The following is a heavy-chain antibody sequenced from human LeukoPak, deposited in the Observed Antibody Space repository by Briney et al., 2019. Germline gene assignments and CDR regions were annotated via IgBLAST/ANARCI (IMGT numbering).Heavy chain of an antibody. CDR1: GFYFTDYA. D-gene: IGHD2-21*02. CDR3: ARGSTSTAPGWVY. J-gene: IGHJ4*01. V-gene: IGHV3-23*01. CDR2: VSGNGDTK. Sequence: GGSLRLSCAASGFYFTDYAMNWARQAPGKGLEWLSAVSGNGDTKDYVDSVKGRFTISRDNSRNTVHLQIDNLRTEDTAVYYCARGSTSTAPGWVYWGHGTPVTVSS.